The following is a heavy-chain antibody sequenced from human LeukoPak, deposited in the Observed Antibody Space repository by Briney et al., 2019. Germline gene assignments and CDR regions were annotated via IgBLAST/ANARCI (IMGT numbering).Heavy chain of an antibody. Sequence: ASVKVSCKSSGYTFTIYYMHRGRQAPGQGLEWMGIINPSGGSTSYAQKFQGRVTMTRDMSTSTVYMELSSLRSEDTAVYYCARDGIQNRVYYYYYMDVWGKGTTVTVSS. J-gene: IGHJ6*03. CDR2: INPSGGST. CDR3: ARDGIQNRVYYYYYMDV. D-gene: IGHD5-18*01. CDR1: GYTFTIYY. V-gene: IGHV1-46*01.